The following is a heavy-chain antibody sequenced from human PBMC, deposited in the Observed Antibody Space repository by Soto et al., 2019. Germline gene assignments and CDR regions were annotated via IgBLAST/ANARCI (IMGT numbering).Heavy chain of an antibody. J-gene: IGHJ5*02. CDR3: ARCSLVVIPVPGFDP. CDR1: GGSISSGGYY. CDR2: IYYNGST. D-gene: IGHD2-15*01. V-gene: IGHV4-31*03. Sequence: PSETLSLTCTVSGGSISSGGYYWGWIRQHPGRGLEWIGYIYYNGSTYYNPSLKSRVTVSVDTSKNQFSLNVRSVTAADTAVYYCARCSLVVIPVPGFDPWGQGTLVTVSS.